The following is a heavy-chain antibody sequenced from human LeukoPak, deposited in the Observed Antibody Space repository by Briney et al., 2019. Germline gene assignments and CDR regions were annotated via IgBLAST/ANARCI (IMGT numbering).Heavy chain of an antibody. CDR3: SRSRYSSSWADAFDI. D-gene: IGHD6-13*01. Sequence: GGSLRLSCAASGVTFSSYWMHWVRQAPGKGLVWVSRINSDGSSTSYADSVKGRFTISRDNAKNTLYLQMNSLRDEDTAVYYCSRSRYSSSWADAFDIWGQGTMVTVSS. J-gene: IGHJ3*02. CDR1: GVTFSSYW. CDR2: INSDGSST. V-gene: IGHV3-74*01.